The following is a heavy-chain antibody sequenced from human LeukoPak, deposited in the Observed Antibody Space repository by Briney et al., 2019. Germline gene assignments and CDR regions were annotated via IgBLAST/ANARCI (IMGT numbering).Heavy chain of an antibody. J-gene: IGHJ4*02. CDR3: ARDQTLTGGLDY. CDR2: IYHSGST. Sequence: SETLSLTCAVSGGSISSGGYSWSWIRQPPGKGLEWIGYIYHSGSTYYNPSLKSRVTISVDRSKNQFSLKLSSVTAADTAVYYCARDQTLTGGLDYWGQGTLVTVSS. CDR1: GGSISSGGYS. D-gene: IGHD7-27*01. V-gene: IGHV4-30-2*01.